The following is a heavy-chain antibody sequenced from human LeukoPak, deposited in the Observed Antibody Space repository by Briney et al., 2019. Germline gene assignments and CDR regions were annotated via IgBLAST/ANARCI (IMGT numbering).Heavy chain of an antibody. J-gene: IGHJ3*02. CDR2: ISGSGGST. D-gene: IGHD3-10*01. CDR3: AKDPLLRFGEPTHAFDI. Sequence: GGSLRLSCAASGFTFSSYAMSWVRQAPGKGLEWVSAISGSGGSTYYADSVKGRFTISRDNSKNTLYLQMNSLRAEDTAVYYCAKDPLLRFGEPTHAFDIWGQGTMVTVSS. V-gene: IGHV3-23*01. CDR1: GFTFSSYA.